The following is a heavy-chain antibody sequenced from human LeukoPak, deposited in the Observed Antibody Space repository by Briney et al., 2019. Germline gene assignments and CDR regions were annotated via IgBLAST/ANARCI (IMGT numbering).Heavy chain of an antibody. CDR3: ARVKIWFGELGFDY. CDR2: ISSSSSTI. Sequence: PGGSLRLSCAASGFTFSSYSMNWVRQAPGKGLEWVSYISSSSSTIYYADSVKGRFTISRDNAKNSLYLQMNSLRDEDTAVYYCARVKIWFGELGFDYWGQGTLVTVSS. CDR1: GFTFSSYS. J-gene: IGHJ4*02. D-gene: IGHD3-10*01. V-gene: IGHV3-48*02.